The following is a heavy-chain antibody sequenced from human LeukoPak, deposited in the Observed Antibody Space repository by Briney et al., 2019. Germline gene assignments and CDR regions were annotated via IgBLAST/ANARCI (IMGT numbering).Heavy chain of an antibody. CDR3: ARDSGTTATTYHY. Sequence: GASVKVSCKTSGYTFTSYGISWVRQAPGQGLEWMGWINSYSGNTYYAQRLQGRVTMTTDTSTSTAYMELRSLRSDDTAIYYRARDSGTTATTYHYWGQGTLVTVYS. CDR2: INSYSGNT. J-gene: IGHJ4*02. D-gene: IGHD4-17*01. CDR1: GYTFTSYG. V-gene: IGHV1-18*01.